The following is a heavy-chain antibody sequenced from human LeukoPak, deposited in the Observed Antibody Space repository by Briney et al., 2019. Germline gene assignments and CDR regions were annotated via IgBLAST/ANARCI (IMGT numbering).Heavy chain of an antibody. Sequence: GGSLRLSCAASAFTVSTNYMSWVRQAPGKGLEWVSVIYSGGNTYYADSVKGRFTISRDNSKNTLYFQMNSLRAEDTAIYYCVRSVGGAGIVGDWFDPWGQGTLVTVSS. D-gene: IGHD6-13*01. CDR3: VRSVGGAGIVGDWFDP. J-gene: IGHJ5*02. V-gene: IGHV3-53*01. CDR1: AFTVSTNY. CDR2: IYSGGNT.